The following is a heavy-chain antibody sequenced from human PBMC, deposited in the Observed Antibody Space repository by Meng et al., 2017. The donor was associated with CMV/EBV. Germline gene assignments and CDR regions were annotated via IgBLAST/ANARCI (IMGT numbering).Heavy chain of an antibody. CDR1: GGTFSSYA. CDR3: ARKSGPTRGYWRAQGDAFDI. V-gene: IGHV1-69*05. CDR2: IIPIFGTA. Sequence: SSKASGGTFSSYAISWVRQAPGQGLEWMGGIIPIFGTANYAQKSQGRVTITTDESTSTAYMELSSLRSADTAVYYCARKSGPTRGYWRAQGDAFDIWGQGTMVTVSS. D-gene: IGHD3-22*01. J-gene: IGHJ3*02.